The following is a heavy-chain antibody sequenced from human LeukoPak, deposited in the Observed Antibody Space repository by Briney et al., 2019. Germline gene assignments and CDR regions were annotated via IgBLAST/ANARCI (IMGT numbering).Heavy chain of an antibody. V-gene: IGHV4-34*01. CDR1: GYSISNGYY. CDR3: ARGGYYDFWSGYYLNWYFDL. Sequence: SETLSLTCTVSGYSISNGYYWSWIRQPPGKGLEWIGEINHSGSTNYNPSLKSRVTISVDTSKNQFSLKLSSVTAADTAVYYCARGGYYDFWSGYYLNWYFDLWGRGTLVTVSS. J-gene: IGHJ2*01. CDR2: INHSGST. D-gene: IGHD3-3*01.